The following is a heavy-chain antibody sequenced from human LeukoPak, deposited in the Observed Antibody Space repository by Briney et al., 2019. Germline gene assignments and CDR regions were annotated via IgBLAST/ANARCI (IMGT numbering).Heavy chain of an antibody. V-gene: IGHV4-39*01. CDR1: GGSISSRSYY. Sequence: NPSETLSLTYTGSGGSISSRSYYWGWIRQPPGKGLEWIGSIYYSGSTYYNPSLKSRVTISVDTSKNQFSLKLSSVTAADTAVYYCARHYGSSGYFYSVDYWGQGTLVTVSS. CDR3: ARHYGSSGYFYSVDY. CDR2: IYYSGST. D-gene: IGHD3-22*01. J-gene: IGHJ4*02.